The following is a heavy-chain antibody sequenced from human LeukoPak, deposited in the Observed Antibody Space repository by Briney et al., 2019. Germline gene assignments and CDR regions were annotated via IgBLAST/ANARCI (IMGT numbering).Heavy chain of an antibody. CDR1: GYIFIDYE. CDR2: MNPKSGDA. J-gene: IGHJ6*03. CDR3: ARGRYMDV. V-gene: IGHV1-8*02. Sequence: ASMKVSCKTSGYIFIDYEISWVRQAPGQGLEWMGWMNPKSGDAGYEQKFQGGITITRDSSISTVYMELSSLRSEDTALYYCARGRYMDVWGKGTTVTVSS.